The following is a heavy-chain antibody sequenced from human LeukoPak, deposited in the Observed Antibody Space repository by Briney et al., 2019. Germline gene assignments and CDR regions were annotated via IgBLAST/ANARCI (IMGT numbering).Heavy chain of an antibody. D-gene: IGHD2-15*01. V-gene: IGHV3-64*01. J-gene: IGHJ4*02. CDR1: GFTFSSYA. Sequence: GGSLRLSCAASGFTFSSYAMHWVRQAPGKGLEYVSAVSSNGDSTYYANSVKGRFTISRDNSKNTVYLQMGSLRAEDMAVYYCASFITRMNWGQGTLVTVSS. CDR3: ASFITRMN. CDR2: VSSNGDST.